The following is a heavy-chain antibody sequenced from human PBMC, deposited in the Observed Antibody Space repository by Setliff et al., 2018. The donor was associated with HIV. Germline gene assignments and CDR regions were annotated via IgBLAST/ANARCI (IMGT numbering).Heavy chain of an antibody. V-gene: IGHV4-39*01. CDR2: IHYNEKT. CDR3: ASRVYYYDSNNFLREEGFDP. Sequence: KTSETLSLTCTVSGGSASNSRYYWAWIRQPPGKGLEYIGSIHYNEKTYYNPSLKSRVTISIDTSKNQFSLNMTSVTAADTAVYYCASRVYYYDSNNFLREEGFDPWCQGTLVTVS. CDR1: GGSASNSRYY. D-gene: IGHD3-22*01. J-gene: IGHJ5*02.